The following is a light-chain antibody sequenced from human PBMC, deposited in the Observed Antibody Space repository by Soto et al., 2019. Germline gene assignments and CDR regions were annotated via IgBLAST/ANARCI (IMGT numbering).Light chain of an antibody. CDR2: GAS. Sequence: ERATLSCRASQSVSSNLAWYQQKPGQAPRLLIYGASTRATGIPARFSGSGSGTEFTLTISSLQSEDFAVYYCQQYNNVPLWT. CDR3: QQYNNVPLWT. V-gene: IGKV3-15*01. CDR1: QSVSSN. J-gene: IGKJ1*01.